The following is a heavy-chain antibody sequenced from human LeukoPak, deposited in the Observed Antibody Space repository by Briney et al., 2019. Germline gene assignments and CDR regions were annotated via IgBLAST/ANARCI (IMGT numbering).Heavy chain of an antibody. CDR2: IIPIFGTA. D-gene: IGHD3-9*01. CDR3: ARVGVEGYFDWLLNY. J-gene: IGHJ4*02. CDR1: GGTFISYA. V-gene: IGHV1-69*13. Sequence: ASVKVSCKASGGTFISYAISWVRQAPGQGLEWMGGIIPIFGTANYAQKFQGRVTITADESTSTAYMELSSLRSEDTAVYYCARVGVEGYFDWLLNYWGQGTLVTVSS.